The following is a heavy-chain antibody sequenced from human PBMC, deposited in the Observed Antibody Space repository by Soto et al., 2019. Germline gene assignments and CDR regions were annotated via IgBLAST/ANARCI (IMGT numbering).Heavy chain of an antibody. V-gene: IGHV4-39*01. CDR1: GGSISSSSYY. J-gene: IGHJ6*03. CDR2: IYYSGST. Sequence: SETLSLTCTVSGGSISSSSYYWGWIRQPPGKGLEWIGSIYYSGSTYYNPSLKSRVTISVDTSKNQFSLKLSSVTAADTAVYYCARSVTRFLEWLSIYYYYYMDVWGKGTTVTVSS. D-gene: IGHD3-3*01. CDR3: ARSVTRFLEWLSIYYYYYMDV.